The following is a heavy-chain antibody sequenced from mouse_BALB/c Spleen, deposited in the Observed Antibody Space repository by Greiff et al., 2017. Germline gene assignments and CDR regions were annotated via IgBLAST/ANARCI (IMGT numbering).Heavy chain of an antibody. CDR3: TRLGITGAY. J-gene: IGHJ3*01. Sequence: EVKLQESGGGLVQPGGSMKLSCVASGFTFSNYWMNWVRQSPEKGLEWVAEIRLKSNNYATHYAESVKGRFTISRDDSKSSVYLQMNNLRAEDTGIYYCTRLGITGAYWGQGTLVTVSA. V-gene: IGHV6-6*02. CDR1: GFTFSNYW. D-gene: IGHD2-4*01. CDR2: IRLKSNNYAT.